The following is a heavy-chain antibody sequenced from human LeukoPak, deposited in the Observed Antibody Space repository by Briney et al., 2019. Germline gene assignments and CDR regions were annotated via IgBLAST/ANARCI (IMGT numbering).Heavy chain of an antibody. CDR1: GYTFTSYD. Sequence: ASVKVSCKASGYTFTSYDINWVRQATGQGLEWMGWMNPNSGNTGYAQKFQGRVTITRNTSISTAYMELSSLRSEDTAVYYCARVLYDILTGNYYMDVWGKGTTVTVSS. CDR3: ARVLYDILTGNYYMDV. J-gene: IGHJ6*03. CDR2: MNPNSGNT. D-gene: IGHD3-9*01. V-gene: IGHV1-8*03.